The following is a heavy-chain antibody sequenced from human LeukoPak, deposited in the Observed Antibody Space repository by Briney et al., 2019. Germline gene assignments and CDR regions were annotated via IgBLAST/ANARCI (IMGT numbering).Heavy chain of an antibody. CDR3: AKDRDTYGYVTSFDY. CDR1: GFTFSNYA. Sequence: GGSLRLSCAASGFTFSNYAMSWVRQAPGKGLEWVSAISGSGGSTYYADSVKGRFTISRDNSKNTLCLQMNSLRAEDTAVYYCAKDRDTYGYVTSFDYWGQGTLVTVSS. J-gene: IGHJ4*02. CDR2: ISGSGGST. V-gene: IGHV3-23*01. D-gene: IGHD5-18*01.